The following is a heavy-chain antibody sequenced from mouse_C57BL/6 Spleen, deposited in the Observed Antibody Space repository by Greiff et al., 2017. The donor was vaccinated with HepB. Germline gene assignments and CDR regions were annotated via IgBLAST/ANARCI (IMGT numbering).Heavy chain of an antibody. J-gene: IGHJ2*01. D-gene: IGHD2-2*01. Sequence: QVQLQQSGAELVRLGPSVKVSCKASGYAFTNYLIEWVKQRPGQGLEWIGVINPGSGGTNYNEKFKGKATLTADKSSSTAYMQLSSLTSEDSAVYFCARWLPLGYYFDYWGQGTTLTVSS. CDR2: INPGSGGT. CDR1: GYAFTNYL. CDR3: ARWLPLGYYFDY. V-gene: IGHV1-54*01.